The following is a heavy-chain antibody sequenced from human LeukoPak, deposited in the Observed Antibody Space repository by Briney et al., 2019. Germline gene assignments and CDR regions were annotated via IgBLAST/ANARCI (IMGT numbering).Heavy chain of an antibody. CDR2: IYYSGST. J-gene: IGHJ6*03. V-gene: IGHV4-39*07. Sequence: SETLSLTCSVSGGSISSSHYYWGWIRQPPGKGLEWIGSIYYSGSTNYNPSLKSRVTISVDTSKNQFSLKLSSVTAADTAVYYCARGNYYYMDVWGKGTTVTISS. CDR3: ARGNYYYMDV. CDR1: GGSISSSHYY.